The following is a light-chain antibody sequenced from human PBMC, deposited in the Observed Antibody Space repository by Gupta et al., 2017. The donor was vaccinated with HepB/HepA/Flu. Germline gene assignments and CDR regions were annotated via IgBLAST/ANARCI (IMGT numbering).Light chain of an antibody. CDR1: SSDVGGYTY. V-gene: IGLV2-14*03. CDR2: DGS. CDR3: SSSTNSTTTDVV. Sequence: QSALTQPASLSGSPGQSITISCTRTSSDVGGYTYVSCYQHHPGEAPNLMIYDGSSRPSGVSNRCSCANSGDTAALTITSLLAEDDADYYCSSSTNSTTTDVVFGGGTKLTVL. J-gene: IGLJ2*01.